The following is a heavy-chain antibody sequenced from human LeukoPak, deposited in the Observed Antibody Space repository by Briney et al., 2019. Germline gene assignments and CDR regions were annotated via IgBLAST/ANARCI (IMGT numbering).Heavy chain of an antibody. CDR1: GFTFSSYG. J-gene: IGHJ4*02. V-gene: IGHV3-30*18. CDR2: ISYDGSNK. D-gene: IGHD3-22*01. CDR3: AKGPTSGYLDY. Sequence: GGSLRLSCAASGFTFSSYGMHWVRQAPGKGLEWVAIISYDGSNKYYADSVKGRFTISRDNSKNTLYLQMNSLRAEDTAVYYCAKGPTSGYLDYWGQGTLVTVSS.